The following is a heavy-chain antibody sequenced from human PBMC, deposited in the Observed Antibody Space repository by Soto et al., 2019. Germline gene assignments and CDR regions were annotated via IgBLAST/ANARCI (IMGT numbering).Heavy chain of an antibody. V-gene: IGHV1-2*02. CDR2: INPNSGGT. J-gene: IGHJ5*02. CDR3: ARGGLAARRPSLNWFDP. D-gene: IGHD6-6*01. CDR1: GYTFTGYY. Sequence: ASVKVSCKASGYTFTGYYMHWVLQAPGQGLEWMGWINPNSGGTNYAQKFQGRVTMTRDTSISTAYMELSRLRSDDTAVYYCARGGLAARRPSLNWFDPWGQGTLVTVSS.